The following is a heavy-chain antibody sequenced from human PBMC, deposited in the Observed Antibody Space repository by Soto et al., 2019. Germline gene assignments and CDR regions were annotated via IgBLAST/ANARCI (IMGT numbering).Heavy chain of an antibody. CDR3: AHVGYCISFSCSNWFDP. Sequence: QITLKESGPTLVKPTQTLTLTCTFSGFSLSTSGVGVGWIRQPPGKALEWLARIYWADDKRNSPSLKSRLTIYKDPSKDQVVLTMTNLDPVDTATYYCAHVGYCISFSCSNWFDPWGQGTLVTVSS. J-gene: IGHJ5*02. CDR1: GFSLSTSGVG. D-gene: IGHD2-2*01. V-gene: IGHV2-5*02. CDR2: IYWADDK.